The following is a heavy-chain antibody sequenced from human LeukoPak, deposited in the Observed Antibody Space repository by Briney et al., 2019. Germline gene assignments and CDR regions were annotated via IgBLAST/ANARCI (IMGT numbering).Heavy chain of an antibody. V-gene: IGHV3-33*08. Sequence: GGSLRLSCAASGFTLSSYRVYWVPQAPGKGLEWVAYIWYGGSNKYYEDSVKGLFTISRDNSKHSLYLQMNSLGVENTAVYYCGRDLCSSTSCYLGYYYGMDVWGQGTTVTVSS. J-gene: IGHJ6*02. CDR2: IWYGGSNK. CDR3: GRDLCSSTSCYLGYYYGMDV. D-gene: IGHD2-2*01. CDR1: GFTLSSYR.